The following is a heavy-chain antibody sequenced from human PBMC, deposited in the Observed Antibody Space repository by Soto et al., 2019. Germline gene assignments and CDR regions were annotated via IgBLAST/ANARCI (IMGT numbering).Heavy chain of an antibody. D-gene: IGHD2-15*01. CDR1: GGSISSGGYY. Sequence: QVQLQESGPGLVKPSQTLSLTCTVSGGSISSGGYYWSWIRQHPGKGLEWIGYIYHSGSTYHNPSLKSRVTISVDTSKNQFSLKLSSVTAADTAVYYCARNVYCSGGSCGEYFDHWGQGTLVTVSS. CDR3: ARNVYCSGGSCGEYFDH. J-gene: IGHJ4*02. V-gene: IGHV4-31*03. CDR2: IYHSGST.